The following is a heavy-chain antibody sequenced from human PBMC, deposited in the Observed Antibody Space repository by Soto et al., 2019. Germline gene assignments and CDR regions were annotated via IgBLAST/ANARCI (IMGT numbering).Heavy chain of an antibody. J-gene: IGHJ4*02. Sequence: GESLKISCRGSGYTFSNYWIGWVRQMPGKGLEWMGLIYPGDSDTRTSPSFQGQVTISADKPINTAYLQWSSLKASDSAMYYCVRGWGYCSGGSCYGGDYFDYWGQGTQVTSPQ. D-gene: IGHD2-15*01. CDR1: GYTFSNYW. V-gene: IGHV5-51*04. CDR3: VRGWGYCSGGSCYGGDYFDY. CDR2: IYPGDSDT.